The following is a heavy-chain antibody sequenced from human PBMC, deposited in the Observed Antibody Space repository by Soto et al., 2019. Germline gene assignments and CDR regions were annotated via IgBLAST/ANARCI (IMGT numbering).Heavy chain of an antibody. J-gene: IGHJ4*02. CDR1: GFTFSDYW. Sequence: EVQLVESGGGLVQPGGSLRLSCAASGFTFSDYWMNWVRQAPGKGLEWVASIKQDGGEKNYVDSVKGRFTISRDNAKNSLYLQMASRRAEDTAVYYCARDGVAAGVYFDYWGQGTLLTVSS. CDR2: IKQDGGEK. V-gene: IGHV3-7*05. D-gene: IGHD6-13*01. CDR3: ARDGVAAGVYFDY.